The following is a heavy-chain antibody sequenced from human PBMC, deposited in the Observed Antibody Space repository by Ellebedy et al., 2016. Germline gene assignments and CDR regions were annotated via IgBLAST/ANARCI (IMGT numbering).Heavy chain of an antibody. J-gene: IGHJ6*03. V-gene: IGHV1-8*02. Sequence: ASVKVSCKASGGTFSSYAISWARQAPGQGLEWMGWMNPNSGNTGYAQKFQGRVTMTRNTSISTAYMELSSLRSEDTAVYYCARVKDFDWLLSHNYYYMDVWGKGTTVTVSS. CDR2: MNPNSGNT. CDR1: GGTFSSYA. CDR3: ARVKDFDWLLSHNYYYMDV. D-gene: IGHD3-9*01.